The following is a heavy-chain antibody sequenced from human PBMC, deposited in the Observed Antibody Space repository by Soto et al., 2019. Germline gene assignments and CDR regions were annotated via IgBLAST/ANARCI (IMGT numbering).Heavy chain of an antibody. CDR2: ISAYNGNT. D-gene: IGHD2-8*01. Sequence: GASVKVSCKASGYTFTSYGISWVRQAPGQGLEWMGWISAYNGNTHYAQEFQGRVTVTTDTSTSTAYMELRSLRSDDTAVYYCAREPDNGYYGMDVWGQGTTVT. CDR3: AREPDNGYYGMDV. J-gene: IGHJ6*02. V-gene: IGHV1-18*01. CDR1: GYTFTSYG.